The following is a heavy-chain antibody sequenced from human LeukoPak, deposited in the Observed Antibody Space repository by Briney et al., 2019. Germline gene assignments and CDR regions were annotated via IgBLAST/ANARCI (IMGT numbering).Heavy chain of an antibody. V-gene: IGHV3-30*03. CDR1: GFAVSSDG. Sequence: GGSLRLCCAAAGFAVSSDGMNWVRQAPGKGLEWVAVISYGGSNKYYADSVKGRFTISRDNSKNTLYLQMNSLRAEDTAVYYCARDNMGFDYWGQGTLVTVSS. J-gene: IGHJ4*02. D-gene: IGHD2/OR15-2a*01. CDR2: ISYGGSNK. CDR3: ARDNMGFDY.